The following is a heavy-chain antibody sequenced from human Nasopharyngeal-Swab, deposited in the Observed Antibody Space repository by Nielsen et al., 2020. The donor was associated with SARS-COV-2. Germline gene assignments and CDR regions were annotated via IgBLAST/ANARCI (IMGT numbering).Heavy chain of an antibody. CDR2: INHSGNS. Sequence: LRLSCAVYGGSFRGYYWSWIRQPPGKGLECIGEINHSGNSNYNPSLKSRVTISVDTSKNQFSLKLSSVTAADTAVYYCARGDYYGSGSPIPYTTKHYYGMDVWGQGTTVTVSS. D-gene: IGHD3-10*01. CDR3: ARGDYYGSGSPIPYTTKHYYGMDV. J-gene: IGHJ6*02. CDR1: GGSFRGYY. V-gene: IGHV4-34*01.